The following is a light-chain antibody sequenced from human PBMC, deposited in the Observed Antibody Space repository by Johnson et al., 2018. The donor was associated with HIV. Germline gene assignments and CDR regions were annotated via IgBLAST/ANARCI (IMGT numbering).Light chain of an antibody. CDR2: DNN. J-gene: IGLJ1*01. CDR1: SSNIGNNY. CDR3: GTWDTSLRTGF. Sequence: QSVLTQPPSVSAAPGQKVTISCSGSSSNIGNNYVSWYQQLPGTAPKLLIYDNNRRPSGIPDRFSGSKSGSLATMGITGLQTGDEADYCCGTWDTSLRTGFFGTGTKVTFL. V-gene: IGLV1-51*01.